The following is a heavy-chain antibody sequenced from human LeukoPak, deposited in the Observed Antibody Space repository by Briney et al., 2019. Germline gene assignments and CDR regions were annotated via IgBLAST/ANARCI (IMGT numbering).Heavy chain of an antibody. D-gene: IGHD5-24*01. CDR1: GGSFSGYY. J-gene: IGHJ4*02. CDR3: ATGRDPY. V-gene: IGHV4-34*01. CDR2: INHSRST. Sequence: SETLSLTCAVYGGSFSGYYWTWIRQPPGRGLEWIGEINHSRSTNYNPSLKSRVTISVDTSKSQFSLKLNSVTAADTAMYYCATGRDPYWGQGTLVTVSS.